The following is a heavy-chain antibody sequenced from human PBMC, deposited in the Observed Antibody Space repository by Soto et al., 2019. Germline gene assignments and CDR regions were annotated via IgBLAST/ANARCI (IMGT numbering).Heavy chain of an antibody. J-gene: IGHJ4*02. D-gene: IGHD3-10*01. Sequence: QVQLVQSGAEVKKPGASVKVSCKASGYTFTSYAMHWVRQAPGQRLEWMGWINAGNGNTKYSQKFQGRVTITRDTSASTAYMALSRIRSEATAVYYCARGSGLTYFDSWGQGTLFTVSS. CDR3: ARGSGLTYFDS. CDR2: INAGNGNT. CDR1: GYTFTSYA. V-gene: IGHV1-3*01.